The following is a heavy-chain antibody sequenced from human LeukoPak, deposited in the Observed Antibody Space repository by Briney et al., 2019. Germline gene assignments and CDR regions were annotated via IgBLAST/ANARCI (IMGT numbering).Heavy chain of an antibody. V-gene: IGHV3-23*01. D-gene: IGHD4-17*01. Sequence: QPGGSLRLSCAASGFTFSSYAMSWVRQTPGKGLEWVSSISGGGDSTYYVDSVKGRFTISRDNSKNTVYLQMNSLRAEDTAVYYCAKETVTTLLTNPFKRSSQVSGGNDYWGQGTLVTVSS. CDR2: ISGGGDST. CDR1: GFTFSSYA. CDR3: AKETVTTLLTNPFKRSSQVSGGNDY. J-gene: IGHJ4*02.